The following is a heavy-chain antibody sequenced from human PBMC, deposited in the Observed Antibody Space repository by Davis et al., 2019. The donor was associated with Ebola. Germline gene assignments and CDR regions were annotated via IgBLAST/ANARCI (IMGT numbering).Heavy chain of an antibody. CDR2: IRSKANSYAT. CDR3: TSTAGYSSSWNDY. CDR1: GFTFSSYA. D-gene: IGHD6-13*01. Sequence: GGSLRLSCAASGFTFSSYAMSWVRQAPGKGLEWVGRIRSKANSYATAYAASVKGRFTISRDDSKNTAYLQMNSLKTEDTAVYYCTSTAGYSSSWNDYWGQGTLVTVSS. J-gene: IGHJ4*02. V-gene: IGHV3-73*01.